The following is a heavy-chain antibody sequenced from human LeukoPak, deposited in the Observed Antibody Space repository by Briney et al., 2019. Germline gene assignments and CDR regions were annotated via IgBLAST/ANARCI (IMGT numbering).Heavy chain of an antibody. CDR3: ARDPIRYSGYDIYGMDV. Sequence: ASVKVSCKASGYTFTSYGISWVRQAPGQGLEWMGWISAYNGNTNYAQKLQGRVIMTTDTSTSTAYMELRSLRSDDTAVYYCARDPIRYSGYDIYGMDVWGQGTTVTVSS. J-gene: IGHJ6*02. D-gene: IGHD5-12*01. CDR2: ISAYNGNT. V-gene: IGHV1-18*01. CDR1: GYTFTSYG.